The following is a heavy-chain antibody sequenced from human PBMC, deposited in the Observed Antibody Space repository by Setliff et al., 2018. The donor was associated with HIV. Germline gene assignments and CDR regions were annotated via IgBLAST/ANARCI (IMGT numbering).Heavy chain of an antibody. D-gene: IGHD3-22*01. CDR1: GGSISSYY. Sequence: SETLSLTCTVSGGSISSYYWTWIRQPPGKGLEWIGYIYTSGSTNYNPSLEGRVTISVDTSKNQFSLKLSSVTAADTAVYYCARTPEDYDQYFFDRWGQGTLVTVSS. J-gene: IGHJ4*02. CDR3: ARTPEDYDQYFFDR. V-gene: IGHV4-4*09. CDR2: IYTSGST.